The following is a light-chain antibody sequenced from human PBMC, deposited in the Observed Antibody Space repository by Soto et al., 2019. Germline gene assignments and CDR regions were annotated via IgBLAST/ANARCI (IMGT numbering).Light chain of an antibody. CDR3: GSWDSSLSAYV. J-gene: IGLJ1*01. V-gene: IGLV1-51*01. CDR2: DDN. CDR1: SSNIGGNS. Sequence: QSVLTQPPSVSAAPGQKVTISCSGSSSNIGGNSVSWYQQLPGTAPKLLIYDDNKRPSRTPGRFSGSKSGTSATLGITGFQTGDEADYYCGSWDSSLSAYVFGTGTKVTVL.